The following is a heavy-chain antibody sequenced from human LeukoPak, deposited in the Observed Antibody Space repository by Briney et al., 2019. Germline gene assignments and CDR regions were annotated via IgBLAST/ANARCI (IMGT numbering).Heavy chain of an antibody. J-gene: IGHJ6*02. Sequence: GGSLRLSWAASGFTVSSNYMSWVRQAPGKGLEWVSVIYSGGSTYYADSVKSRFTISRDNSKNTLYLQMNSLSAEDTAVYYCARDRGYYDSSSYYWSYYYGMDVWGQGTTVTVSS. D-gene: IGHD3-22*01. V-gene: IGHV3-66*01. CDR1: GFTVSSNY. CDR3: ARDRGYYDSSSYYWSYYYGMDV. CDR2: IYSGGST.